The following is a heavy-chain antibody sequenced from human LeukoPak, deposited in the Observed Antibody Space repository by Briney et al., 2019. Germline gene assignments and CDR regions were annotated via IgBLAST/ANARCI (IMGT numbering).Heavy chain of an antibody. Sequence: GSLRLSCAASGFTFSSYSMNWVRQAPGKGLEWVSSISSSSSYIYYGDSVKGRFTISRDNAKDSLYLQMNSLRAEDTAVYYCARDYEIYWGQGTLVTVSS. CDR1: GFTFSSYS. J-gene: IGHJ4*02. CDR3: ARDYEIY. V-gene: IGHV3-21*01. CDR2: ISSSSSYI. D-gene: IGHD5-12*01.